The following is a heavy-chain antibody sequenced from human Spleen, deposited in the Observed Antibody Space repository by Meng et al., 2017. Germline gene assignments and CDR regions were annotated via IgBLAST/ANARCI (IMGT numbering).Heavy chain of an antibody. CDR2: ISFDGDIE. Sequence: GGSLRLSCAASGFNLINYAMHWVRQAPGKGLEWVAVISFDGDIENYADSVKGRFSISRDNSKNTVYLQMNSLRADDTGMYYCSRDQYNTGWQPSDYWGQGTLVTVSS. J-gene: IGHJ4*02. CDR3: SRDQYNTGWQPSDY. D-gene: IGHD6-19*01. V-gene: IGHV3-30*04. CDR1: GFNLINYA.